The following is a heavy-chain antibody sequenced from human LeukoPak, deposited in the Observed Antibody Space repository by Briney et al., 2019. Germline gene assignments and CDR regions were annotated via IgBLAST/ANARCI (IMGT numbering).Heavy chain of an antibody. CDR3: TRTSLDSSGVTPFDY. V-gene: IGHV3-21*01. J-gene: IGHJ4*02. CDR1: GFIFSNYT. CDR2: ISSSSTYI. D-gene: IGHD3-10*01. Sequence: PGGSLRLSCAASGFIFSNYTMNWVRQAPGKGLEWVSSISSSSTYIYYADSVKGRFTISRDNAKNSLYLQMNSLRAEDTAVYYCTRTSLDSSGVTPFDYWGQGTLVTVSS.